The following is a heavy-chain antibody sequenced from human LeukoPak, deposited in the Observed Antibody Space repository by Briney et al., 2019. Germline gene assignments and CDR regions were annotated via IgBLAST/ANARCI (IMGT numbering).Heavy chain of an antibody. CDR1: GGTFSSYA. V-gene: IGHV1-69*13. CDR2: IIPIFGTA. Sequence: GASVKVSCKASGGTFSSYAISWVRQAPGQGLEWMGVIIPIFGTANYAQKFQGRVTITADESTSTAYMELSSLRSEDTAVYYCARECGGDCYSTLYNYWGQGTLVTVSS. D-gene: IGHD2-21*02. J-gene: IGHJ4*02. CDR3: ARECGGDCYSTLYNY.